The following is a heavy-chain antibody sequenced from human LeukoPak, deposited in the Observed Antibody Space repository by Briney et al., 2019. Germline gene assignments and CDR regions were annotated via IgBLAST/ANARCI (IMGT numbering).Heavy chain of an antibody. CDR3: ARGLDAASGLANFDY. V-gene: IGHV1-18*01. CDR2: INGYNGNT. D-gene: IGHD1-1*01. CDR1: GYTFSYFG. Sequence: ASVKVSCKGSGYTFSYFGINWVRQAPGQGLEWMGWINGYNGNTNYAQKSEGRLSLTTDTATSTVYMELKNLTSDDTAVYFCARGLDAASGLANFDYWGQGTLVTVSS. J-gene: IGHJ4*02.